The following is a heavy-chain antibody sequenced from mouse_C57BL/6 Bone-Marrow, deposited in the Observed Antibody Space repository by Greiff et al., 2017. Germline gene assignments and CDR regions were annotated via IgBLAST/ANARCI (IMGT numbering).Heavy chain of an antibody. CDR1: GFTFSSYA. D-gene: IGHD1-1*01. Sequence: EVKLVESGEGLVKPGGSLKLSCAASGFTFSSYAMSWVRQTPEKRLEWVAYISSGGDYLYYADTVKGRFTISRDNARNTLYLQMSSLKSEDTAMYYCTNYYPWFAYWGQGTLVTVSA. CDR2: ISSGGDYL. CDR3: TNYYPWFAY. V-gene: IGHV5-9-1*02. J-gene: IGHJ3*01.